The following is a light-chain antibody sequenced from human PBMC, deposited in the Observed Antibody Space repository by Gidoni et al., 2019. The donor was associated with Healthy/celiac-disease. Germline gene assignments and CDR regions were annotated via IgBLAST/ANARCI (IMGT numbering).Light chain of an antibody. V-gene: IGKV3-20*01. CDR3: QQYGSSPPGFT. CDR2: GAS. J-gene: IGKJ3*01. Sequence: SVFTQTPGTLSLSPGERATLTCRASQSVSSSYLAWYQQNPGQAPRLLIYGASSRATGIPDRFSGSGSGTDFPLPISSLEPAAFAVYYFQQYGSSPPGFTFGPGTKVDIK. CDR1: QSVSSSY.